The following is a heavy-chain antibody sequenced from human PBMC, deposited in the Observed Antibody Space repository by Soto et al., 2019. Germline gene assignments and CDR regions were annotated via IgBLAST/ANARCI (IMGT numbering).Heavy chain of an antibody. D-gene: IGHD6-19*01. CDR1: SGSINSGGYY. CDR2: IYYSGST. J-gene: IGHJ3*02. V-gene: IGHV4-31*03. CDR3: ARDLGIAVADTNDAFDI. Sequence: SETLSFTCTVSSGSINSGGYYWSWIRQHPGKGLEWIGHIYYSGSTYYNPSLKSRVTISVDTSKNQFSLKLSSVTAADTAVYYCARDLGIAVADTNDAFDIWGQGTMVTVSS.